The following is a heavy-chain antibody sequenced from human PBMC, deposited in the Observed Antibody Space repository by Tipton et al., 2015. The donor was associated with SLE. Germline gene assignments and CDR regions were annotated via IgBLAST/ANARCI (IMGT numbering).Heavy chain of an antibody. CDR2: IYTSGST. CDR3: ARDLEGYGGNPGGY. V-gene: IGHV4-61*09. D-gene: IGHD4-23*01. CDR1: GGSVSSGSYY. Sequence: TLSLTCSVSGGSVSSGSYYWSWIRQPAGKGLEWIGYIYTSGSTNYNPSLKSRVTISVDRSKNQFSLKLSSVTAADTAVYYCARDLEGYGGNPGGYWGQGTLVTVSS. J-gene: IGHJ4*02.